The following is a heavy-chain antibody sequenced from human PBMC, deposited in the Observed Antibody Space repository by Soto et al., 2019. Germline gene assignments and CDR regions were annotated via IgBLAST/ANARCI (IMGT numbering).Heavy chain of an antibody. CDR2: INHSGST. D-gene: IGHD1-26*01. CDR3: ARGVGATMFYYYGMDV. CDR1: GGSFSGYY. J-gene: IGHJ6*02. V-gene: IGHV4-34*01. Sequence: NPSETLSLTCAVYGGSFSGYYWSWIRQPPGKGLEWIGEINHSGSTNYNPSLKSRVTISGDTSKNQFSLKLSSVTAADTAVYYCARGVGATMFYYYGMDVWGQGTTVTVSS.